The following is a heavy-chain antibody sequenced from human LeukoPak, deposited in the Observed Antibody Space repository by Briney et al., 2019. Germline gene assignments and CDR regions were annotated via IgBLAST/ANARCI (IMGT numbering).Heavy chain of an antibody. J-gene: IGHJ4*02. Sequence: GGSLRLSCAASGFTFSSYAMSWVRQAPGKGLEWVSAISGSGGSTYYADSVKGWFTISRDNSKNTLYLQMNSLGAEDTAVYYCAKDGMATISYYFDYWGQGTLVTVSS. CDR2: ISGSGGST. CDR1: GFTFSSYA. D-gene: IGHD5-24*01. CDR3: AKDGMATISYYFDY. V-gene: IGHV3-23*01.